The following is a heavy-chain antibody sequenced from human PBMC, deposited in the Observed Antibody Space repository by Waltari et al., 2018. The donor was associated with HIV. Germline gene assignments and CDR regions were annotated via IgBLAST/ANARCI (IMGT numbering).Heavy chain of an antibody. CDR3: ARVADYDSSGYYVDY. V-gene: IGHV1-3*01. CDR2: INAGNGNT. CDR1: GYTFTSYA. J-gene: IGHJ4*02. D-gene: IGHD3-22*01. Sequence: QVQLVQSGAEVKKPGASVTVSCKASGYTFTSYAMHWVRQAAGRRLEWMGWINAGNGNTKYAQTFQGRVTSARDTAAGTAYMELSSLRSEDTAVYYCARVADYDSSGYYVDYWGQGTLVTVSS.